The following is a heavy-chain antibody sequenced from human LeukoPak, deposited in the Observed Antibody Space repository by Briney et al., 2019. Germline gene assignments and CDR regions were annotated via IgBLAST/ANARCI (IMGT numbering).Heavy chain of an antibody. J-gene: IGHJ4*02. V-gene: IGHV3-48*03. CDR3: ARDVYYGSGSPRLDY. D-gene: IGHD3-10*01. CDR2: MSRSGDII. Sequence: PGGSLRLSCAASGFTFSSYEMHWVRQVPGKGLESVSYMSRSGDIIYYADSVKGRFTISRDNAKNSLYLQMNSLRAEDTAVYYCARDVYYGSGSPRLDYWGQGTLVTVSS. CDR1: GFTFSSYE.